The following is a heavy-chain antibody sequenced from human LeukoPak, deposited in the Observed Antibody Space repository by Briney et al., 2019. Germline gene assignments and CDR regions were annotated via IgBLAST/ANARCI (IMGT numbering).Heavy chain of an antibody. J-gene: IGHJ4*02. D-gene: IGHD4-17*01. CDR3: ARTGSTVTMLYPFDH. CDR2: LYYSGST. Sequence: PSETLSLTCTVSGGSIRSYYWSWIRPPPGKGRAWIGYLYYSGSTNYNPSLKSRVSISVDTSKNQFSLKLSSVTAADTAVYYCARTGSTVTMLYPFDHWGQGTLVTVSS. CDR1: GGSIRSYY. V-gene: IGHV4-59*01.